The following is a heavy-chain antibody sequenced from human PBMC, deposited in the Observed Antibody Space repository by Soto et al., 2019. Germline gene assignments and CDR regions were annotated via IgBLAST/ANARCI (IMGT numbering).Heavy chain of an antibody. Sequence: ASVKVPCKASGYTFPTYHLHWVRQAPGQRLERMGLMNPNSGNRGYAQKFQGRVTLTRNTSISTAYMEVSSLRCEDTAVCYCARASSGYGFDAFDMWGQGTMVTVSS. CDR2: MNPNSGNR. J-gene: IGHJ3*02. CDR3: ARASSGYGFDAFDM. CDR1: GYTFPTYH. V-gene: IGHV1-8*02. D-gene: IGHD5-12*01.